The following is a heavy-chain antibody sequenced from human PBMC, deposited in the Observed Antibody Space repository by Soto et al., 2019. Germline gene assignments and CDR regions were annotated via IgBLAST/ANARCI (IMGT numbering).Heavy chain of an antibody. Sequence: PGGSLRLSCAASGFTFSSYSMNWVRQAPGKGLEWVSYISSSSSTIYYADSVKGRFTISRDNAKNSLYLQMNSLRAEDTALYYCAKDTGYGSGSYFLAFDIWGQGTMVTVSS. CDR2: ISSSSSTI. D-gene: IGHD3-10*01. CDR1: GFTFSSYS. V-gene: IGHV3-48*04. CDR3: AKDTGYGSGSYFLAFDI. J-gene: IGHJ3*02.